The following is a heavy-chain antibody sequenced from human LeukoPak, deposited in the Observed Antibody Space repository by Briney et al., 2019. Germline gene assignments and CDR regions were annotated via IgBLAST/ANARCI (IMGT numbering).Heavy chain of an antibody. CDR2: IRYDGSNK. Sequence: GGSLRLSCAASGFIFSSYDMHWVRQAPGKGLEWVSFIRYDGSNKYYADSVKGRFTFSRDNSKNTLYLQMNSLRAEDTAVYYCARAGCSGGSCYSWSVYYFDYWGQGTLVTVSS. CDR3: ARAGCSGGSCYSWSVYYFDY. CDR1: GFIFSSYD. J-gene: IGHJ4*02. D-gene: IGHD2-15*01. V-gene: IGHV3-30*02.